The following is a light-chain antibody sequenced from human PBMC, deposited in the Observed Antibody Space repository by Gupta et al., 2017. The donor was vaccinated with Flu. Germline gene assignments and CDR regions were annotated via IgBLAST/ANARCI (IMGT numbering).Light chain of an antibody. CDR1: QTITHW. J-gene: IGKJ2*01. V-gene: IGKV1-5*03. CDR2: RAS. CDR3: QQYNNQPYT. Sequence: PSTLSASVGDRVTISCRASQTITHWLAWYQQKPGKAPKLLIYRASELQSGVPSRFSGSGFGTEFTLTINSLQPDDSATYSCQQYNNQPYTFGQGTKLEIK.